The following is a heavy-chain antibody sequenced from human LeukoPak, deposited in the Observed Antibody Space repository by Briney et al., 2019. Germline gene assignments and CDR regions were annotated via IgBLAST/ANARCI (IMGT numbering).Heavy chain of an antibody. Sequence: GGSLRLSCAASGFTFSSYSMNWVRQAPGKELEWVGRIKSKTDGGTTGYAAPVKGRFTISRDDSKNTLYLQMNSLKTEDTAVYYCTGCSYYYDSSGYYWGQGTLVTVSS. CDR2: IKSKTDGGTT. D-gene: IGHD3-22*01. V-gene: IGHV3-15*01. J-gene: IGHJ4*02. CDR1: GFTFSSYS. CDR3: TGCSYYYDSSGYY.